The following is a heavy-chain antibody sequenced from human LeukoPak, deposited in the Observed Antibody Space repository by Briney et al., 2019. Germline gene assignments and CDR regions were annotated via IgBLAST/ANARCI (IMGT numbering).Heavy chain of an antibody. V-gene: IGHV3-21*01. D-gene: IGHD3-9*01. CDR3: ARDTRYFDWISLFDY. J-gene: IGHJ4*02. CDR1: GFTFNTYA. Sequence: PGGSLRLSCAASGFTFNTYAMSWVRQAPGRGLEWVSSISSSSTYIYYADSVKGRFTISRDNSKNTLYLQMNSLRAEDTAVYYCARDTRYFDWISLFDYWGQGTLVTVSS. CDR2: ISSSSTYI.